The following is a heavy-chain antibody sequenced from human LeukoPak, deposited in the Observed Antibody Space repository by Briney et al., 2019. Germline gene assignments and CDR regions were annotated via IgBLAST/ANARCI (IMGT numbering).Heavy chain of an antibody. J-gene: IGHJ4*02. CDR2: ISAYNGNT. Sequence: ASVKVSCTASGYTFTSYGISWVRQAPGQGLEWMGWISAYNGNTNYAQKLQGRVTMTTDTSTSTAYMELRSLRSDDTAVYYCARALYYYDSSGYNTLYYFDYWGQGTLVTVSS. CDR3: ARALYYYDSSGYNTLYYFDY. V-gene: IGHV1-18*01. D-gene: IGHD3-22*01. CDR1: GYTFTSYG.